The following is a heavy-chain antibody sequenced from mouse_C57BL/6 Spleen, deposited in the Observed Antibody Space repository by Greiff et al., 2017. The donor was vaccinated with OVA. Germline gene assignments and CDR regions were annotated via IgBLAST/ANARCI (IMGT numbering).Heavy chain of an antibody. V-gene: IGHV3-6*01. CDR3: AYYYGSSYYWYFDV. Sequence: EVKVEESGPGLVKPSQSLSLTCSVTGYSITSGYYWNWIRQFPGNKLEWMGYISYDGSNNYNPSLKNRISITRDTSKNQFFLKLNSVTTEDTATYYCAYYYGSSYYWYFDVWGTGTTVTVSS. J-gene: IGHJ1*03. CDR2: ISYDGSN. D-gene: IGHD1-1*01. CDR1: GYSITSGYY.